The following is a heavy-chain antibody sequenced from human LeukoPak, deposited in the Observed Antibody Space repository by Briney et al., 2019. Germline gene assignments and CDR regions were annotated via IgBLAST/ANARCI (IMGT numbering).Heavy chain of an antibody. D-gene: IGHD4-11*01. V-gene: IGHV3-7*01. CDR3: ARDSHTYSHYYYGMDV. CDR1: GFTFSNYW. CDR2: INHDGSEK. J-gene: IGHJ6*02. Sequence: PGGSLRLSCAASGFTFSNYWMTWVRQTPGKGLEWVANINHDGSEKYYADSVKGRFTISRDNAKNSLYLQMNSLRAEDTAAYYCARDSHTYSHYYYGMDVWGQGTTVTVSS.